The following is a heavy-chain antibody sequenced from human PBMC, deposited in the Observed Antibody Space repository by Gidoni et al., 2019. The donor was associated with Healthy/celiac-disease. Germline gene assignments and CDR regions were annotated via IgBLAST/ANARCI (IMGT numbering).Heavy chain of an antibody. D-gene: IGHD3-3*01. J-gene: IGHJ6*02. CDR3: ARGRGRYYDFWSGYPDYYGMDV. V-gene: IGHV4-34*01. CDR2: INHSGST. CDR1: GGSFSGSY. Sequence: QVQLQQWGAGLLKPSETLSLTCAVYGGSFSGSYWSWLRQPPGKGLEWIGEINHSGSTNYNPSLKSRVTISVDTSKNQFSLKLSSVTAADTAVYYCARGRGRYYDFWSGYPDYYGMDVWGQGTTVTVSS.